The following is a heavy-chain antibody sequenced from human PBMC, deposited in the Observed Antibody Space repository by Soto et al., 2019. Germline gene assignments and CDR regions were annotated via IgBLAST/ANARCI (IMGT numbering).Heavy chain of an antibody. CDR2: IVPTGGRT. D-gene: IGHD6-19*01. V-gene: IGHV1-46*02. Sequence: QVHLVQSGAEVKKPGASVKVSCKASGYTFENYYMHWVRQAPGQGLEWLGIIVPTGGRTTYAQKFQDRVTMTRDTSTSTVYMELSSLRSNDTALYYCARELQFPHQETGMDVWGQGTTVTVSS. CDR1: GYTFENYY. J-gene: IGHJ6*02. CDR3: ARELQFPHQETGMDV.